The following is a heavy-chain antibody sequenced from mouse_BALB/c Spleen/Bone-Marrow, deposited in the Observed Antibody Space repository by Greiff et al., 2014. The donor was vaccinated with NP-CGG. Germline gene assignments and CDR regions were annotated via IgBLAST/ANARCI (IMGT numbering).Heavy chain of an antibody. CDR2: IWGGGST. Sequence: VQGVESGPGLVAPSQSLSITCTVSGFSFTDYGVSWIRQPPGKGLEWLGVIWGGGSTFYSSALKSRLSISKDDSKSQVFLKMNSLQTVDTAMYYCAKLGRSYYYVDVWGAGTTVTVSS. V-gene: IGHV2-6-5*01. CDR3: AKLGRSYYYVDV. D-gene: IGHD1-1*01. J-gene: IGHJ1*01. CDR1: GFSFTDYG.